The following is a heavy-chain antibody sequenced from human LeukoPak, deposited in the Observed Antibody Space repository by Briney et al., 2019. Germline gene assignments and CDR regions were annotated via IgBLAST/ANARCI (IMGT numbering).Heavy chain of an antibody. J-gene: IGHJ5*02. D-gene: IGHD1-26*01. CDR2: MNPNSGNT. V-gene: IGHV1-8*02. CDR3: ARGIGLSP. CDR1: GYTFTGYY. Sequence: ASVKVSCKASGYTFTGYYMHWVRQAPGQGLEWMGWMNPNSGNTGYAQKFQGRVTMTRNTSISTAYMELSSLRSEDTAVYYCARGIGLSPWGQGTLVTVSS.